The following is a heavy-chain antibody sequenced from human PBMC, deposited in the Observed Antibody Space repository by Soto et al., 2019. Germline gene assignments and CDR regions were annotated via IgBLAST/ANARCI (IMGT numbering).Heavy chain of an antibody. V-gene: IGHV3-30*18. D-gene: IGHD1-26*01. J-gene: IGHJ4*02. Sequence: GGSLRLSCEASGFTFSGYGMHWVRQAPGKGLEWVAVISYYGTNEYYEDSVKGRFTISRDNSKNTLYLQMNSLRIEDTAVYFCAKDAPSGRYSLDSLGQGFPVTVS. CDR1: GFTFSGYG. CDR2: ISYYGTNE. CDR3: AKDAPSGRYSLDS.